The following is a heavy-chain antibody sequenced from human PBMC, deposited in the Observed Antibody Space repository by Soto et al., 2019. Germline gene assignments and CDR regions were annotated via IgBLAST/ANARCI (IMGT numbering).Heavy chain of an antibody. CDR3: VRDCRSWPEMKGGQWLDYYYYGMDV. J-gene: IGHJ6*02. Sequence: PGGSLRLSCTASGFTFSNYAMSWVRQAPGKGLEWVSTFSSSGGGTYYADSVKGRFTISRDNAKNSLYLQMNSLRDEDTAVYYCVRDCRSWPEMKGGQWLDYYYYGMDVWGQGTTVTVSS. D-gene: IGHD6-19*01. V-gene: IGHV3-23*01. CDR1: GFTFSNYA. CDR2: FSSSGGGT.